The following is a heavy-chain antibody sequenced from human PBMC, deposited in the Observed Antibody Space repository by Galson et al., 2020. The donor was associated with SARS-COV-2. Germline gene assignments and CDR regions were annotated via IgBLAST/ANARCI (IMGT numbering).Heavy chain of an antibody. V-gene: IGHV3-33*06. CDR2: IWYDGSKK. CDR1: GFTFSSYG. CDR3: VKDHNNWDYDLGGFDI. D-gene: IGHD1-7*01. J-gene: IGHJ3*02. Sequence: GGSLRLSCAASGFTFSSYGMHWVRQAPGKGLEWVSVIWYDGSKKYFAESVKGRFSISRDNSKNTLYLQMNSLRAEDTAVYYCVKDHNNWDYDLGGFDIWGQGTMVTVSS.